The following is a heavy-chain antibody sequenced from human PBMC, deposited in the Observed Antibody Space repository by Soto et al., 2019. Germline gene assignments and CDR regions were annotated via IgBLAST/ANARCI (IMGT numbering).Heavy chain of an antibody. CDR1: GFTFSSYA. J-gene: IGHJ4*02. Sequence: GGSLRLSCAASGFTFSSYAMSWVRQAPGKGLEWVSAISGSGGSTYYADSVKGRFTISRDNSKNTLYLQMNSLRAEDTAVYYCASDRKRTYYYDSSGYSAEYWGQGTLVT. V-gene: IGHV3-23*01. CDR3: ASDRKRTYYYDSSGYSAEY. D-gene: IGHD3-22*01. CDR2: ISGSGGST.